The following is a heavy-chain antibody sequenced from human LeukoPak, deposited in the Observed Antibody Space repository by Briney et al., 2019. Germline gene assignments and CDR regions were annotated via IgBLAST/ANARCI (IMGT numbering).Heavy chain of an antibody. CDR1: GFALSSYD. Sequence: GGSLRLSCAASGFALSSYDMHWVRQVSGKGLEWVSAIGHAGDTYYADSVKGRFTISREDAKNYFFLQMNCLRAGDTAVYFCAALGDSIYWGQGTLVTVSS. J-gene: IGHJ4*02. D-gene: IGHD1-26*01. V-gene: IGHV3-13*01. CDR2: IGHAGDT. CDR3: AALGDSIY.